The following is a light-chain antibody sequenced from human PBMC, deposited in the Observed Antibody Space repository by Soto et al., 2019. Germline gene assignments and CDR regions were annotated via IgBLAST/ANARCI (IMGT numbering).Light chain of an antibody. CDR1: NSNLGAGYD. CDR2: GNR. Sequence: QAVVTQPPSVSGAPGQRVTISCTGNNSNLGAGYDVHWYQQLPGAAPKLVIFGNRNRPSGVPERFSGSKSGTSASLAITGFQAEDEADYYCQAYDYSLTAFVFGGGTKLTVL. J-gene: IGLJ3*02. CDR3: QAYDYSLTAFV. V-gene: IGLV1-40*01.